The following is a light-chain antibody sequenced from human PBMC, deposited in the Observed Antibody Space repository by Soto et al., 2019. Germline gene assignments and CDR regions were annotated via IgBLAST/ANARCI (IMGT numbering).Light chain of an antibody. J-gene: IGKJ1*01. CDR2: GAS. CDR1: HSVNSH. V-gene: IGKV3-15*01. CDR3: KQYNNWPK. Sequence: MMITHSPSTLSVSPVERVTLSFRASHSVNSHVAWYQQKPGQAPRLLLYGASTRATGIPVRFSGSGFGKEFTLTISSLQSEDFAVYYCKQYNNWPKFGQGTKVDIK.